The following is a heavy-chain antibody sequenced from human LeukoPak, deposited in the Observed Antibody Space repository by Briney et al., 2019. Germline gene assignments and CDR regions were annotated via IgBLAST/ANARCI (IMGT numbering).Heavy chain of an antibody. CDR2: IIPIFGTA. CDR3: ARGPRYCSSTSCPMGGYRYNWLDP. Sequence: GASVKVSCKASGGTFSSYAISWVRQAPGQGLEWMGGIIPIFGTANYAQKFQGRVTITADESTSTAYMELSSLRSEDTAVYYCARGPRYCSSTSCPMGGYRYNWLDPWGQGTLVTVSS. D-gene: IGHD2-2*01. CDR1: GGTFSSYA. V-gene: IGHV1-69*13. J-gene: IGHJ5*02.